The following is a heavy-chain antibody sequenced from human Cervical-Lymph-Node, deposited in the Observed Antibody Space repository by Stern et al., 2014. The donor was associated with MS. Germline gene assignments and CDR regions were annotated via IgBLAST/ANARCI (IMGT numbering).Heavy chain of an antibody. Sequence: QLVQSGGGVVQPGRSLRLSCAASGFAFRTYAMHWVRPAPGKGLEWVTVISYDGSTKYYADSVKGRFTISRDNSKNTLYLQMNSLRVEDTAMYYCARAPGDYELDHWGQGTLITVSS. CDR1: GFAFRTYA. CDR2: ISYDGSTK. D-gene: IGHD3-22*01. CDR3: ARAPGDYELDH. V-gene: IGHV3-30-3*01. J-gene: IGHJ4*02.